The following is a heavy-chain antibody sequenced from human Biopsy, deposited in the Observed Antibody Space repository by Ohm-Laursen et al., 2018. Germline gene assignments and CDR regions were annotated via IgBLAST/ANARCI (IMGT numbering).Heavy chain of an antibody. CDR3: ARGMRTTGWPYFDY. V-gene: IGHV4-61*01. J-gene: IGHJ4*02. Sequence: SETLSLTCVLSGYSIIPSGPENWSWIRQPPGQGLQYIGFIYSGGNTNYNPSLRSRVTMSVDTSKNQLSLRLNSVTAADTAVYYCARGMRTTGWPYFDYWGQGILVTVSS. CDR1: GYSIIPSGPEN. D-gene: IGHD2/OR15-2a*01. CDR2: IYSGGNT.